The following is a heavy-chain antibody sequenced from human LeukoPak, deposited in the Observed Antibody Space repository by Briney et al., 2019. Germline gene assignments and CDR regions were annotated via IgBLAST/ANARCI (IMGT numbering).Heavy chain of an antibody. Sequence: SETLSLTCAVYGGSFSGYYWSWIRQPPGKGLEWIGEINHSGSTNYNPSLKSRVTISVDTSKNQFPLKLSSVTAADTAVYYCARTLSGWIPFDYWGQGTLVTVSS. D-gene: IGHD5-18*01. CDR2: INHSGST. CDR3: ARTLSGWIPFDY. CDR1: GGSFSGYY. V-gene: IGHV4-34*01. J-gene: IGHJ4*02.